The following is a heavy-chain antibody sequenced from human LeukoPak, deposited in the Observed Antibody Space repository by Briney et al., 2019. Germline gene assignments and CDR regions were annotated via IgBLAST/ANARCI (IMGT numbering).Heavy chain of an antibody. CDR3: AHGSMYQLDY. V-gene: IGHV3-23*01. Sequence: PGGSLRLSCAASGFTISSYAMSWVRQAPGKGLEWVSGISDSGGNTYYADSVKGRFTISRDNSKNTLYLQMNSLRAEDTAVYYCAHGSMYQLDYWGQGTLVTVSS. D-gene: IGHD2-2*01. CDR1: GFTISSYA. J-gene: IGHJ4*02. CDR2: ISDSGGNT.